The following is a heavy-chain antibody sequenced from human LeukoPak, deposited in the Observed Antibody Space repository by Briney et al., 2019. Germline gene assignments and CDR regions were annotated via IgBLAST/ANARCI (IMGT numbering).Heavy chain of an antibody. D-gene: IGHD3-22*01. CDR3: ARDDSSGYYYFDN. Sequence: PGGSLRLSCVASGFTFSNYWMSWVRQAPGKGLEGVANINQDGSEKYSVDSVKGRFTFSRDNAKNSLFLQMNSLRADDTAVYYCARDDSSGYYYFDNWGQGTLVTVSS. V-gene: IGHV3-7*01. CDR1: GFTFSNYW. CDR2: INQDGSEK. J-gene: IGHJ4*02.